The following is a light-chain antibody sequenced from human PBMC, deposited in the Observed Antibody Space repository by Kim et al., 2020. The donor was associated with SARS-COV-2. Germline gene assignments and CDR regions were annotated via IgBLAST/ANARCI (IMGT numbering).Light chain of an antibody. V-gene: IGKV3-11*01. CDR3: QQRSNWPPWT. CDR1: QSVSSY. J-gene: IGKJ1*01. CDR2: DAS. Sequence: EIELTQSPATLSLSPGERATLSCRASQSVSSYLAWYQQKPGQAPRLLIYDASNRATGIPARFSGSGSGTDFTLTISSLGPEDFAVYYCQQRSNWPPWTFGQGTKVDIK.